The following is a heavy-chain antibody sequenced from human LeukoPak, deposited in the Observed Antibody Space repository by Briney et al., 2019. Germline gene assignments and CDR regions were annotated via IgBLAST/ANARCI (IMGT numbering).Heavy chain of an antibody. V-gene: IGHV3-74*01. D-gene: IGHD3-10*01. J-gene: IGHJ6*02. CDR2: INSDGSST. CDR3: ARARGSGHYYYYGMDV. CDR1: GFTFSSYW. Sequence: PGGSLRLSCAASGFTFSSYWMHWVRQAPGKGLVWVSRINSDGSSTSYADSVKGRFTISRDNAKNTLYLQMNSLRAKDTAVYYCARARGSGHYYYYGMDVWGQGTTVTVSS.